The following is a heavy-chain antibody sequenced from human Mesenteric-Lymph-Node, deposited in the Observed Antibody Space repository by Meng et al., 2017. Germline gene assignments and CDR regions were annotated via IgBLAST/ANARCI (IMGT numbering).Heavy chain of an antibody. V-gene: IGHV1-46*01. J-gene: IGHJ4*02. CDR1: GYTFTTFY. D-gene: IGHD3-10*01. Sequence: ASVKVSCKASGYTFTTFYIHWVRQAPGQGLEWMGIINPSGGSTSYAQKFQGRVTMTTDASTSTAYMELRNLTSDDTAVYYCATSKHFFGSGSYYKIPSELDSWAQGTLATFPS. CDR2: INPSGGST. CDR3: ATSKHFFGSGSYYKIPSELDS.